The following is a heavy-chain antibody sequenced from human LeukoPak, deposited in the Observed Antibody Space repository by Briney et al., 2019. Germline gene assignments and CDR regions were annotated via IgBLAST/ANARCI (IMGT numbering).Heavy chain of an antibody. J-gene: IGHJ6*03. Sequence: PGGSLRLSCAASGFTFSSYSMNWVRQAPGKGLEWVSSISSSSSYIYYADSVKGRFTISRDNAKNSLYLQMNSLRAEDTAVYYCATSAGTGYYYYYMDVWGKGTTVTVSS. V-gene: IGHV3-21*01. CDR2: ISSSSSYI. CDR3: ATSAGTGYYYYYMDV. CDR1: GFTFSSYS. D-gene: IGHD6-13*01.